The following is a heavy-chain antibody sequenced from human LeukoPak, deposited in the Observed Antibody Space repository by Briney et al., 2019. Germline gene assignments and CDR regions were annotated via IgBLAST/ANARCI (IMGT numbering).Heavy chain of an antibody. CDR3: ARHAPSTVTFDY. D-gene: IGHD4-17*01. V-gene: IGHV4-39*01. Sequence: SETLSLTCTVPGGSISSSSYYWGWIRQPPGKGLEWIGSIYYSGSTYYNPSLKSRVTISVDRSKSQLSLKLRSVTAADTAVYYCARHAPSTVTFDYWGQGTLVTVSS. CDR2: IYYSGST. J-gene: IGHJ4*02. CDR1: GGSISSSSYY.